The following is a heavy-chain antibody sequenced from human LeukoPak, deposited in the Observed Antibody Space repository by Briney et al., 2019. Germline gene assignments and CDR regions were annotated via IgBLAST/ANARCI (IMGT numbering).Heavy chain of an antibody. J-gene: IGHJ5*02. CDR3: AHSQXXYKWFDP. CDR1: GFSLSTSGVG. CDR2: IYWDDDK. Sequence: SGPTLVKPTQTLTLTCTFSGFSLSTSGVGVGWIRQPPGKALEWLALIYWDDDKRSSPSLKSRLTITKDTSKNQVVLTMTNKDPXXTXXXXCAHSQXXYKWFDPWGQGTLVTVFS. D-gene: IGHD3-10*01. V-gene: IGHV2-5*02.